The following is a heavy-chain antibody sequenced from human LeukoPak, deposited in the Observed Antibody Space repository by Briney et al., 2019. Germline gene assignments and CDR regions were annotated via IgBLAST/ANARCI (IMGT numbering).Heavy chain of an antibody. CDR2: ISGSGGST. CDR1: GFTFSNYA. Sequence: GGSLRLSCAASGFTFSNYAMSWVRQAPGKGLEWVSAISGSGGSTYYADSVKGRFTISRDSSKNTLYLQMNSLRAEDTAVYYCASRGWYYYFDCWGQGTLVTVSS. D-gene: IGHD6-19*01. J-gene: IGHJ4*02. V-gene: IGHV3-23*01. CDR3: ASRGWYYYFDC.